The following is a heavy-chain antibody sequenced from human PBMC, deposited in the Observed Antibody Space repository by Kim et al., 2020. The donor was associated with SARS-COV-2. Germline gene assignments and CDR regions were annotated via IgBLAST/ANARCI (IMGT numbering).Heavy chain of an antibody. V-gene: IGHV4-31*03. CDR1: GGSINSDTYY. CDR2: IHYSGST. Sequence: SETLSLTCTVSGGSINSDTYYWSWIRQHPGKNLEWIGYIHYSGSTWYNPSLNSRVTISVDTSKNQFSLKLSSVTAADTAMYYCARDSSGYSVFDYWGQGTPVTVSS. CDR3: ARDSSGYSVFDY. J-gene: IGHJ4*02. D-gene: IGHD3-22*01.